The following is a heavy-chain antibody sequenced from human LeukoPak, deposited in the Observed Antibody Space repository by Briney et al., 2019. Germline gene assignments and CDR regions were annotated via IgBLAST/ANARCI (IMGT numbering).Heavy chain of an antibody. CDR2: IIDVGDT. V-gene: IGHV3-23*01. J-gene: IGHJ4*02. CDR3: ASRHCSGGGCYSAGADPFDY. Sequence: GGSLRLSCAVSGFTLSEHAMSWVRQAPGEGLEWVSGIIDVGDTYYADSVKGRFTISRDSSKNTLYLQMNSLRAEDTAVYYCASRHCSGGGCYSAGADPFDYWGQGTLVTVSS. D-gene: IGHD2-15*01. CDR1: GFTLSEHA.